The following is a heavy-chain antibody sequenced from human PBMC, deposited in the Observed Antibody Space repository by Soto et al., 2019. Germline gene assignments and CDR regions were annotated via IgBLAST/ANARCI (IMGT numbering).Heavy chain of an antibody. J-gene: IGHJ3*02. Sequence: PGGSLRLSCAASGFTFSSYAMSWVRQAPGKGLEWVSAISGSGSSTYYADSVKGRFTISRDNSKNTLYLQMNSLRAEDTAVYYCAKDKAERWLQFMSAFDIWGQGTMVTVSS. D-gene: IGHD5-12*01. CDR2: ISGSGSST. CDR1: GFTFSSYA. CDR3: AKDKAERWLQFMSAFDI. V-gene: IGHV3-23*01.